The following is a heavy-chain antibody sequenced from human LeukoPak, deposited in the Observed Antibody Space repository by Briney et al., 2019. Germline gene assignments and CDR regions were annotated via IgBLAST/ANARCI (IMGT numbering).Heavy chain of an antibody. D-gene: IGHD5-12*01. V-gene: IGHV3-23*01. J-gene: IGHJ6*02. CDR3: AKGGRYSGYDYASYYYYCMDV. Sequence: GGSLRLSCAASGFTFSSYAMSWVRQAPGKGLEWVSAISGSGGSTYYADSVKGRFTISRDNSKNTLYLQMNSLRAEDTAVYYCAKGGRYSGYDYASYYYYCMDVWGQGTTVTVSS. CDR2: ISGSGGST. CDR1: GFTFSSYA.